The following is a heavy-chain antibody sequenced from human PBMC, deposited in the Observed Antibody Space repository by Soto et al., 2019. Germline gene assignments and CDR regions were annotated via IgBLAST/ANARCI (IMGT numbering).Heavy chain of an antibody. CDR2: ISSNGGST. Sequence: PGGSLRLSCSASGCNFCSYARHWVRQAPGKGLEYVSAISSNGGSTYYADSVKGRFTISRDNSKNTLYLQMSSLRAEDTAVYYCVKDTYYYGPGSLEIAALDIWGQGTMVTVSS. D-gene: IGHD3-10*01. CDR3: VKDTYYYGPGSLEIAALDI. CDR1: GCNFCSYA. J-gene: IGHJ3*02. V-gene: IGHV3-64D*08.